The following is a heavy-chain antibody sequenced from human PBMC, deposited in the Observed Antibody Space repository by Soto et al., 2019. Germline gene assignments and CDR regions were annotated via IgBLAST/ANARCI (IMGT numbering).Heavy chain of an antibody. CDR2: INPSGST. V-gene: IGHV1-46*03. J-gene: IGHJ4*02. CDR3: ARVYCSGGSCYSIDY. D-gene: IGHD2-15*01. Sequence: GASVKVSCTASGYIFSSYGISWVRQAPGQGLEWMGIINPSGSTSYAQKFQGRVTMTRDTSTSTVYMELSSLRSEDTAVYYCARVYCSGGSCYSIDYWGQGTLVTVSS. CDR1: GYIFSSYG.